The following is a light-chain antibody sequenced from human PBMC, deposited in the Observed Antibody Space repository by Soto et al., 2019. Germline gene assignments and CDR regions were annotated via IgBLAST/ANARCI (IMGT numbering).Light chain of an antibody. Sequence: QSALSQPASVSGSPGQSITISCTGTSSDVGGFEYVSWYQHQPGKAPKLIIYDVTKRPSGVSNRFSGCKSGNTASLTISGIKAEDEGDYYCGSITRSSTSVFGTGTKLTVL. CDR3: GSITRSSTSV. V-gene: IGLV2-14*01. CDR2: DVT. J-gene: IGLJ1*01. CDR1: SSDVGGFEY.